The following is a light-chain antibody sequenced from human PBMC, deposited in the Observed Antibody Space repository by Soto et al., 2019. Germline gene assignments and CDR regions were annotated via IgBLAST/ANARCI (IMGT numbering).Light chain of an antibody. Sequence: EIVMTQSPATLSVSPGERATLSCRASQSVSGNLAWYQRKPGQPPKLLIYGASTRATGIPARFSGSGSGTEFTLTISSLQSEDFAVYYCQQYNNWPRTFGQGTKVEIK. CDR2: GAS. J-gene: IGKJ1*01. V-gene: IGKV3-15*01. CDR3: QQYNNWPRT. CDR1: QSVSGN.